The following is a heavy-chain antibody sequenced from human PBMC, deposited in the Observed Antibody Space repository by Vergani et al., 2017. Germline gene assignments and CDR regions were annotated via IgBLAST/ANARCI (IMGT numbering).Heavy chain of an antibody. CDR3: ARVIEVVPAAIRRSWFDP. D-gene: IGHD2-2*02. Sequence: QVQLVESGGGLVKPGGSLRLSCAASGFTFSDYYMSWIRQAPGKGLEWVSYISSSGSTIYYADSVKGRFTISRDNAKNALYLQMNSLRDEDTAVYYCARVIEVVPAAIRRSWFDPWGQGTLVTVSS. V-gene: IGHV3-11*01. CDR1: GFTFSDYY. J-gene: IGHJ5*02. CDR2: ISSSGSTI.